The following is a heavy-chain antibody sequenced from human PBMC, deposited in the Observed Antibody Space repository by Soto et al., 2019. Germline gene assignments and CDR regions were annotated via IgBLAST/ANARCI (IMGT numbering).Heavy chain of an antibody. V-gene: IGHV2-5*02. CDR3: AHRVLRTVFGLVTTTAIYFDF. CDR1: GFSLTTSGVG. J-gene: IGHJ4*02. Sequence: QITLNESGPTVVRPTETLTLTCRFSGFSLTTSGVGVGWIRQSPGKAPERLALIYWDDDKRYSASLKSRLTITKETSKNQVVLTVSDLDPTDTVTYYCAHRVLRTVFGLVTTTAIYFDFWGQGTPVAVSS. D-gene: IGHD3-3*01. CDR2: IYWDDDK.